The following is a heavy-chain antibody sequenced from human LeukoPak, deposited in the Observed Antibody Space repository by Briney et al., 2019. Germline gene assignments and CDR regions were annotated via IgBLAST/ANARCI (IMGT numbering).Heavy chain of an antibody. CDR1: EFTFSTYS. CDR2: ISSSSSDI. D-gene: IGHD4-23*01. J-gene: IGHJ4*02. Sequence: GGSLRLSCAASEFTFSTYSMNWVRQAPGKGLEWVSIISSSSSDIHYADSVKGRFTISRDNAKKSLYLQMNSLRVEDTAVYDCARGETMETRHLDYWGQGTLVTVSS. CDR3: ARGETMETRHLDY. V-gene: IGHV3-21*01.